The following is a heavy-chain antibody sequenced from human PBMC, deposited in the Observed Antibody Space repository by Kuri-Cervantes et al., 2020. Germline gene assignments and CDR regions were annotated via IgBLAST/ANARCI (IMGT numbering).Heavy chain of an antibody. CDR1: GFTFSSYA. Sequence: GESLKISCAASGFTFSSYAMSWVRQAPGKGLEWVSAISDSGGRTYFADSVKGRFTISRDNSKNTLYLQMNSLRAEDTAVYYCAREQGAAGTVLYYYGMDVWGQGTTVTVSS. CDR3: AREQGAAGTVLYYYGMDV. V-gene: IGHV3-23*01. J-gene: IGHJ6*02. D-gene: IGHD6-13*01. CDR2: ISDSGGRT.